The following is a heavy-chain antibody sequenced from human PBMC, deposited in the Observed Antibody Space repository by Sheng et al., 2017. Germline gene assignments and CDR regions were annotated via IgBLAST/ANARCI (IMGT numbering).Heavy chain of an antibody. D-gene: IGHD3-10*01. CDR2: ISWDGGST. V-gene: IGHV3-43*01. Sequence: EVQLVESGGVVVQPGGSLRLSCAASGFTFDDYTMHWVRQAPGKGLEWVSLISWDGGSTYYADSVKGRFTISRDNSKNSLYLQMNSLRTEDTALYYCAKGNYYGSGNNWFDPWGQGTLVTVSS. J-gene: IGHJ5*02. CDR3: AKGNYYGSGNNWFDP. CDR1: GFTFDDYT.